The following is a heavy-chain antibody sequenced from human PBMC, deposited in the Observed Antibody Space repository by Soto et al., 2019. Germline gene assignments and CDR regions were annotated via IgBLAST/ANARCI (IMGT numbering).Heavy chain of an antibody. CDR2: IIPLTGTA. D-gene: IGHD1-1*01. CDR1: GDSFSRFA. CDR3: ARLGLDLDFDH. Sequence: QVRLVQSGPEVKRPGSPLKISCKSSGDSFSRFAVSWLRQAPGQGLEWLGGIIPLTGTANYIQKFRGRVTITADDSSSTVYMEVSSLRSDDTAVYYCARLGLDLDFDHWGQGTLVTVSP. V-gene: IGHV1-69*01. J-gene: IGHJ4*02.